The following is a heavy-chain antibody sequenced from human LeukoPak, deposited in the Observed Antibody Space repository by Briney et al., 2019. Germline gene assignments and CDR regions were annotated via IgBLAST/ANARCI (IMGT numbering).Heavy chain of an antibody. Sequence: PGGSLRLSCAASGFTFSSYSMNWVRQAPGKGLEWVSYISSSSSTIYYADSVKGRFTISRDNAKNSLYLQMNSLRAEDTAVYYCASFDYGDYVGYFQHWGQGTLVTVSS. D-gene: IGHD4-17*01. CDR2: ISSSSSTI. CDR3: ASFDYGDYVGYFQH. CDR1: GFTFSSYS. V-gene: IGHV3-48*04. J-gene: IGHJ1*01.